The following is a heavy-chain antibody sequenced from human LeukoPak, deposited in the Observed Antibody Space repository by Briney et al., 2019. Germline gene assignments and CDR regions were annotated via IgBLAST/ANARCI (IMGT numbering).Heavy chain of an antibody. Sequence: SQTLSLTCTVSGGSISSGGYHWSWIRQPPGKGLEWIGYIYHSGSTYYNPSLKSRVTISVDRSKNQFSLKLSSVTAADTAVYYCAREKVEMATGLGYWGQGTLVTVSS. V-gene: IGHV4-30-2*01. J-gene: IGHJ4*02. CDR1: GGSISSGGYH. D-gene: IGHD5-24*01. CDR2: IYHSGST. CDR3: AREKVEMATGLGY.